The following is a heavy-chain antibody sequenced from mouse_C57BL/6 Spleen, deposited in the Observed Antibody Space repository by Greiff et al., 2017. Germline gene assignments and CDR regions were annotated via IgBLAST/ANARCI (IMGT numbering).Heavy chain of an antibody. Sequence: DVKLVESGTVLARPGASVKMSCKTSGYTFTSYWMHWVKQRPGQGLEWIGAIYPGNSDTSYNQKFKGKAKLTAVTSASTAYMELSSLTNEDSAVYYCVGGYDNYYAMDYWGQGTSVTVSS. CDR2: IYPGNSDT. CDR1: GYTFTSYW. D-gene: IGHD2-2*01. CDR3: VGGYDNYYAMDY. V-gene: IGHV1-5*01. J-gene: IGHJ4*01.